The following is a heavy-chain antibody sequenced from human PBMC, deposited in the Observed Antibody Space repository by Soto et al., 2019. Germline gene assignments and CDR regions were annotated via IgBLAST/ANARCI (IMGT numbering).Heavy chain of an antibody. CDR3: AREGNIVVVPAAINAFDI. CDR1: GFTFSSYS. Sequence: EVQLVESGGGLVKPGGSLRLSCAASGFTFSSYSMNWVRQAPGKGLEWVSSISSSSSYIYYADSVKGRFIISRDNAKNSLYLQMNSLRAEDTAVYYCAREGNIVVVPAAINAFDIWGQGTMVTVSS. CDR2: ISSSSSYI. J-gene: IGHJ3*02. D-gene: IGHD2-2*02. V-gene: IGHV3-21*01.